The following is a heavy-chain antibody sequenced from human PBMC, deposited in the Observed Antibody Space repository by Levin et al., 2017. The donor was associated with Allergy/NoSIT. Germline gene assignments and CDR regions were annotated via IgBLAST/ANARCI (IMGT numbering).Heavy chain of an antibody. J-gene: IGHJ4*02. CDR2: IYYSGST. CDR3: ARWMGDSSVFDY. CDR1: GGSISSNY. D-gene: IGHD2-21*02. V-gene: IGHV4-59*01. Sequence: SQTLSLTCTVSGGSISSNYWSWIRQPPGKGLEWIGYIYYSGSTNYNPSLKSRVTISVDTSKNQISLKLSSVTAADTAVYYCARWMGDSSVFDYWGQGTLVTVSS.